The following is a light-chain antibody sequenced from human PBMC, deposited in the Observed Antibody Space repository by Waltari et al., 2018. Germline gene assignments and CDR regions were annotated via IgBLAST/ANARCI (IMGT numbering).Light chain of an antibody. CDR3: MQALQIPDT. J-gene: IGKJ2*01. V-gene: IGKV2-28*01. CDR2: LGS. CDR1: QSHLHSNGYNY. Sequence: DHVMTPSPLSLPVTPGEPTTTSYRTRQSHLHSNGYNYLAWYLQKPGQSPRLLIYLGSNRASGVPERFSGSGSGTDFTLQISRVEAEDVGVYYCMQALQIPDTFGQGTKLEIK.